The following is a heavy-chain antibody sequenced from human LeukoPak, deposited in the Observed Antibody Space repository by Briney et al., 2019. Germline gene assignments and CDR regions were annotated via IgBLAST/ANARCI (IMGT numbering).Heavy chain of an antibody. CDR1: GFTFSSYS. CDR2: ISSSGSTI. Sequence: PGGSLRLSCAASGFTFSSYSMNWVRQAPGKGLEWVSYISSSGSTIYYADSVKGRFTISRDNAKNSLYLQMNSLRAEDTAVYYCARAQWLVRGFDYWGQGTLVTVSS. D-gene: IGHD6-19*01. J-gene: IGHJ4*02. CDR3: ARAQWLVRGFDY. V-gene: IGHV3-48*04.